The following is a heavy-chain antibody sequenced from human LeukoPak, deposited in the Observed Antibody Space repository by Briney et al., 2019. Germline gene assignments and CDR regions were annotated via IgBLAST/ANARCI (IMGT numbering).Heavy chain of an antibody. D-gene: IGHD3-10*01. CDR2: IYPGDSNT. Sequence: GESLKISCQGSEYSFTNYWVGWVRQMPGRGLEWMGIIYPGDSNTRYSPSFQGQVTISADKSISTAYLQWSSLKASDTAMYYCARLRMVRGAIDHWGQGTLVTVSS. CDR3: ARLRMVRGAIDH. CDR1: EYSFTNYW. V-gene: IGHV5-51*01. J-gene: IGHJ4*02.